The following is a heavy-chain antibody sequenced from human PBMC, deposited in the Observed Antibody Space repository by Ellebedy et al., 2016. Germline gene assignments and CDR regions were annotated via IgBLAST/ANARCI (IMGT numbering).Heavy chain of an antibody. V-gene: IGHV4-59*08. J-gene: IGHJ2*01. CDR2: INHSGST. CDR1: GGSMTNYY. Sequence: SETLSLTCTVSGGSMTNYYWSWMWQPPGKRLEWVSYINHSGSTNSNSSLKSRVFISVDTSKKQFSLQLSSVTAADTAVYYCARHVYGGNPGWNDLWGRGTLVTVSS. CDR3: ARHVYGGNPGWNDL. D-gene: IGHD4-23*01.